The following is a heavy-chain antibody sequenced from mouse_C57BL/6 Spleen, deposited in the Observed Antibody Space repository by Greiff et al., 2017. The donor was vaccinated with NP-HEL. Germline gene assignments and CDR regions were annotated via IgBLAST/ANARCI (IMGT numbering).Heavy chain of an antibody. CDR3: ARGDDYDWSISYAMDY. Sequence: QVQLQQPGAELVKPGASVKLSCKASGYTFTSYWMHWVKQRPGRGLEWIGRIDPNSGGTKYNEKFKGKATLTVDKPSRTAYMQLSSLTSEDSAVYYCARGDDYDWSISYAMDYWGQGPSVTVSS. CDR1: GYTFTSYW. V-gene: IGHV1-72*01. CDR2: IDPNSGGT. J-gene: IGHJ4*01. D-gene: IGHD2-4*01.